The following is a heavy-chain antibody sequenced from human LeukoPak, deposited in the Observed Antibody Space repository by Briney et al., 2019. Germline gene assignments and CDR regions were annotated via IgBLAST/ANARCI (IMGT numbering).Heavy chain of an antibody. V-gene: IGHV3-7*01. CDR2: IKQDGSEK. Sequence: PGGSLRLSCAASGFTFSSYWMSWVRQAPGKGLEWVANIKQDGSEKYYVDSVKGRFTISRDNAKNSLYLQMNSLRAEDTAVYYCARDFRITYYYGSGSYYLDYCGQGTLVTVSS. D-gene: IGHD3-10*01. CDR3: ARDFRITYYYGSGSYYLDY. J-gene: IGHJ4*02. CDR1: GFTFSSYW.